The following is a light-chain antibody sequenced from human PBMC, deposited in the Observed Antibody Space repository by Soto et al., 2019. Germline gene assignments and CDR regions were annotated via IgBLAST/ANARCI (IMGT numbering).Light chain of an antibody. J-gene: IGKJ4*01. V-gene: IGKV1-5*01. CDR3: QQYNSYPSLT. CDR2: DAS. Sequence: DIQMTQSPSTLSASVGDRVTITCRASQSISSWLAWYQQKPGKAPKLLIYDASSLESGVPSRFSGSGSGTDFTLTLSSLQPDAFATYYCQQYNSYPSLTFGGGTKVEIK. CDR1: QSISSW.